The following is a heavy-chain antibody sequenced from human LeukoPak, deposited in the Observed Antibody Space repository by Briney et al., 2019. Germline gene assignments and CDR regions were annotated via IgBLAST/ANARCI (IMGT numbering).Heavy chain of an antibody. CDR3: TRPALGYCSSTSCYFALNDYYYMDV. V-gene: IGHV3-49*03. CDR1: GFTFGDYA. D-gene: IGHD2-2*03. J-gene: IGHJ6*03. Sequence: GGSLRLSCTASGFTFGDYAMSWFRQAPGKGLEWVGFIRSKAYGGTTEYAASVKGRFTISGDDSKSIAYLQMNSLKTEDTAVYYCTRPALGYCSSTSCYFALNDYYYMDVWGKGTTVTVSS. CDR2: IRSKAYGGTT.